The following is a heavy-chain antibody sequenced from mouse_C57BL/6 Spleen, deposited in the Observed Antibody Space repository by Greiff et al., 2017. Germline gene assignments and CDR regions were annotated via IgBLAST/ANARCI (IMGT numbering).Heavy chain of an antibody. CDR1: GYTFTSYW. CDR3: ARLNWDDYAMDY. Sequence: QVQLQQPGAELVKPGASVKLSCKASGYTFTSYWMHWVKQRPGQGLEWIGMIHPNSGSTNYNEKFKSKATLTVDKSSSTAYMQLSSLTSEDAAVYYCARLNWDDYAMDYWGKGTSVTVSS. D-gene: IGHD4-1*02. J-gene: IGHJ4*01. CDR2: IHPNSGST. V-gene: IGHV1-64*01.